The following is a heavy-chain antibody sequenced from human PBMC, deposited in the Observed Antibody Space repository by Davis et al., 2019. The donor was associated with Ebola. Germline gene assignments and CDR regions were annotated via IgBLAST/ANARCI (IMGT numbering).Heavy chain of an antibody. CDR1: GYIFTSNA. CDR3: ARPIEKRCSPGCFDL. Sequence: ASVKVSCKASGYIFTSNAITWVRQATGQGLEWMGWMNPDSGNTGYASKFQGRVTMTRNNSITTAYMELSSLTSEDTAVYYCARPIEKRCSPGCFDLWGRGTLVTVSS. V-gene: IGHV1-8*01. J-gene: IGHJ2*01. D-gene: IGHD4/OR15-4a*01. CDR2: MNPDSGNT.